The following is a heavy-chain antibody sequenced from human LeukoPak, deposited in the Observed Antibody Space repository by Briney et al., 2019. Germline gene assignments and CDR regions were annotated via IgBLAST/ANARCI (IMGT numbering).Heavy chain of an antibody. D-gene: IGHD4-17*01. J-gene: IGHJ4*02. Sequence: SETLSLTCTVSGGSSSGYYWGWIRQPPGKGLEWIGSTYHSGRTYYNPSLKSRVTISVDTSKNQLSLKLTSVTAADTAVYYCARDTDYAPFDYWGQGTLVTVSS. CDR2: TYHSGRT. V-gene: IGHV4-38-2*02. CDR1: GGSSSGYY. CDR3: ARDTDYAPFDY.